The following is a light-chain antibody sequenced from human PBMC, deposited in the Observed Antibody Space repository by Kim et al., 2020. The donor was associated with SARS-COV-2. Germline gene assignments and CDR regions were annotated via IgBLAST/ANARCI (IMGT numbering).Light chain of an antibody. CDR3: QQYYSTRGLWS. CDR1: QGISTS. Sequence: DIQMTQSPSSLSASIGDTVTITCRASQGISTSLAWLQQKSGKAPTLLVYAAPKLKRGVPTRFSGSGSGTDFTLTISNLQAEDFATYHCQQYYSTRGLWSFGHGTKVDIK. CDR2: AAP. V-gene: IGKV1-NL1*01. J-gene: IGKJ1*01.